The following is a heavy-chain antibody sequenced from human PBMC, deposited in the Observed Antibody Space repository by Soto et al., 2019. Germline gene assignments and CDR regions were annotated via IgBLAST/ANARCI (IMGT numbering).Heavy chain of an antibody. J-gene: IGHJ4*02. CDR2: IYHSGST. CDR3: ARGRCSGGSCYFRYFDY. Sequence: SETLSLTCAVSGGSISSSNWWSWVRQPPGKGLEWIGEIYHSGSTNYNPSLKSRVTISVDKSKNQFSLKLSSVTAADTAVYYCARGRCSGGSCYFRYFDYWGQGTLVTVSS. D-gene: IGHD2-15*01. V-gene: IGHV4-4*02. CDR1: GGSISSSNW.